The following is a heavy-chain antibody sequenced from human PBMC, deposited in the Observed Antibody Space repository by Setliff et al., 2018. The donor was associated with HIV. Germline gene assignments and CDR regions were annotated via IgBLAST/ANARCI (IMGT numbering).Heavy chain of an antibody. Sequence: SGPTLVNPTPTLTLTCSFSGFSLSGTEVAVGWIRQTPRKALEWLALIYGDDYKNYSPTLKNRLTITKDTSKNLVVLTVTNMDTVDIATYYCVHMGHGGEHWGQGTLVTV. CDR3: VHMGHGGEH. J-gene: IGHJ4*02. V-gene: IGHV2-5*02. CDR2: IYGDDYK. D-gene: IGHD3-10*01. CDR1: GFSLSGTEVA.